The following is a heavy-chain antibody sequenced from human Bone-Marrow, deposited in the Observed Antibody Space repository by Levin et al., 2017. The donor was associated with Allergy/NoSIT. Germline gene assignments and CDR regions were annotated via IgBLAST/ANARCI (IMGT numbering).Heavy chain of an antibody. CDR2: MYHSGTT. V-gene: IGHV4-30-2*01. D-gene: IGHD1-26*01. Sequence: SETLSLTCAVSDGPISGGGYSWSWIRQPPGKGLEWIGYMYHSGTTHYNPSLKSRATISVDKTTNQFSLHVTSATAADTAIYYGARVSGATVFDYWGQGILVTVSS. J-gene: IGHJ4*02. CDR1: DGPISGGGYS. CDR3: ARVSGATVFDY.